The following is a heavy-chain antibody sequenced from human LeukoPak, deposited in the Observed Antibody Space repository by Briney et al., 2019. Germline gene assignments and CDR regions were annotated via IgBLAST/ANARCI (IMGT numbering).Heavy chain of an antibody. CDR1: GYTFTGYY. J-gene: IGHJ4*02. CDR3: ARGAEAETSPLDF. Sequence: GASVKVSCKASGYTFTGYYMHWVRQAPGQGLEWMGWINPNSGGTNYAQKFQGSVTMTRDTSINTDYMEMKRVTSDDTAVYYCARGAEAETSPLDFWGQGTLVIVS. CDR2: INPNSGGT. V-gene: IGHV1-2*02. D-gene: IGHD6-13*01.